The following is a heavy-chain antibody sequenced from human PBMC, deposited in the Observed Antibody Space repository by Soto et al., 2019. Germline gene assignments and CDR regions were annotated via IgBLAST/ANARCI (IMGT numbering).Heavy chain of an antibody. J-gene: IGHJ4*02. CDR1: GFTFSSYG. D-gene: IGHD1-26*01. CDR2: ISYDGSNK. V-gene: IGHV3-30*03. CDR3: AGEKWEPSYYFDY. Sequence: GESLKISCAASGFTFSSYGMHWVRQAPGKGLEWVAVISYDGSNKYYADSVKGRFTISRDNSKNTLYLQMNSLRAEDTAVYYCAGEKWEPSYYFDYWGQGTLVTVSS.